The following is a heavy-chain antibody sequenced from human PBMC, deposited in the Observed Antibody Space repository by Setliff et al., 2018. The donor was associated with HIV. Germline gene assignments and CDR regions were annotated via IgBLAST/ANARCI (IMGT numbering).Heavy chain of an antibody. CDR3: ARGGFKWSGSYADY. D-gene: IGHD1-26*01. Sequence: SETLSLTCSVSGDSVTSGGFFWSWIRQRPEKGLEWIGHMFYSGTTYYSPSLKSRVRISRDTSENQFSLNLTSVTAADTAVYYCARGGFKWSGSYADYWGQGTLVTVSS. J-gene: IGHJ4*02. CDR2: MFYSGTT. CDR1: GDSVTSGGFF. V-gene: IGHV4-31*03.